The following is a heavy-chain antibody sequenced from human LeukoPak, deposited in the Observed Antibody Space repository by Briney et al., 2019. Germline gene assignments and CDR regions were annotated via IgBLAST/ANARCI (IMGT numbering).Heavy chain of an antibody. CDR1: GGIFSSYA. V-gene: IGHV1-2*02. CDR3: ARGSSYDSSGYYTDAFDI. J-gene: IGHJ3*02. D-gene: IGHD3-22*01. Sequence: RASVKVSCKASGGIFSSYAINWVRQAPGQGLEWMGWINPNSGGTNYAQKFQGRVTMTRDTSISTAYMELSRLRSDDTAVYYCARGSSYDSSGYYTDAFDIWGQGTMVTVSS. CDR2: INPNSGGT.